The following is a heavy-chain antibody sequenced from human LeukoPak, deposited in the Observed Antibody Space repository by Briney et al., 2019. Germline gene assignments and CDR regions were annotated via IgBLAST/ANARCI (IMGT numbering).Heavy chain of an antibody. CDR1: GFTSFDFP. CDR2: IRTDGTI. D-gene: IGHD2/OR15-2a*01. CDR3: ARDNIWAFDI. V-gene: IGHV3-69-1*01. Sequence: PGGSLRLSCEASGFTSFDFPMNWVRTAPGKGLEWVSHIRTDGTITYADSVKGRFTISRDDAKTSVYLQMNSLRDEDTAIYYCARDNIWAFDIWGQGTMVTVAS. J-gene: IGHJ3*02.